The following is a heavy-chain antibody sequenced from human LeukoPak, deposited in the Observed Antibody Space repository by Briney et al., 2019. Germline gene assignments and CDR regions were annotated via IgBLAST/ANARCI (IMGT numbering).Heavy chain of an antibody. V-gene: IGHV4-39*02. CDR3: AREYAPGYCSSTSCYRGVNWFDP. CDR1: GGSISSSSYY. CDR2: IYYSGST. Sequence: PSETLSLTCTVSGGSISSSSYYWGWIRQPPGKGLEWIGSIYYSGSTYYNPSLKSRVTISVDTSKNQFSLKLSSVTAADTAVYYCAREYAPGYCSSTSCYRGVNWFDPWGQGTLVTVSS. J-gene: IGHJ5*02. D-gene: IGHD2-2*02.